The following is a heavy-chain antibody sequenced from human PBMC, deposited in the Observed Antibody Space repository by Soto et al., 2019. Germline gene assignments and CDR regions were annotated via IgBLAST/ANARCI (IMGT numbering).Heavy chain of an antibody. CDR3: ARGDKGNLYSSGWFVWFDP. CDR2: ISAYNGNT. CDR1: GYTFTSYG. J-gene: IGHJ5*02. V-gene: IGHV1-18*01. D-gene: IGHD6-19*01. Sequence: ASVKVYCKASGYTFTSYGISWVRQAPGQGLEWMGWISAYNGNTNYAQKLQGRVTMTTDTSTSTAYMELRSLRSDDTAVYYCARGDKGNLYSSGWFVWFDPWGQGTLVTAPQ.